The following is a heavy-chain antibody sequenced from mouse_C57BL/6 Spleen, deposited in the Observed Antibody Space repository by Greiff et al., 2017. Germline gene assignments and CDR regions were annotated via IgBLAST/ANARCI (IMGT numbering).Heavy chain of an antibody. CDR3: ARDYYGSSPFAY. V-gene: IGHV5-4*01. Sequence: EVHLVESGGGLVKPGGSLKLSCAASGFTFSSYAMSWVRQTPEKRLEWVATISDGGSYTYYPDNVKGRFTISRDNAKNNLYLQMSHLKSEDTAMYYCARDYYGSSPFAYWGPGTLVTVSA. CDR2: ISDGGSYT. CDR1: GFTFSSYA. J-gene: IGHJ3*01. D-gene: IGHD1-1*01.